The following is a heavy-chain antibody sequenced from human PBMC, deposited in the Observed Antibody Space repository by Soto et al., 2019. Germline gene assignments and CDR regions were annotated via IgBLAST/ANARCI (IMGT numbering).Heavy chain of an antibody. CDR2: ISGSGGST. CDR3: AKDLPDYSSSSPADFDY. J-gene: IGHJ4*02. CDR1: GFTFSSYA. D-gene: IGHD6-6*01. Sequence: EVQLLESGGGLVQPGGSLRLSCAASGFTFSSYAMSWVRQAPGKGLEWVSAISGSGGSTYYADSVKGRFTISRDNSKNTLYLQMNSLRAEDMAVYYCAKDLPDYSSSSPADFDYWGQGTLVTVSS. V-gene: IGHV3-23*01.